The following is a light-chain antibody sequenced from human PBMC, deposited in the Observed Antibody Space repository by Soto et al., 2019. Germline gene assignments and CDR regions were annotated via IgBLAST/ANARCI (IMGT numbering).Light chain of an antibody. CDR3: HQYTTYST. J-gene: IGKJ5*01. CDR1: QNIRNW. Sequence: DIQMTQSPSTLSASVGDRVTITCRASQNIRNWLAWYQQKPGKAPNPLIYDASSVKSGVPARFSGSGSGTDSTITISIQHPDDFATYYYHQYTTYSTFGQGTRLEIK. CDR2: DAS. V-gene: IGKV1-5*01.